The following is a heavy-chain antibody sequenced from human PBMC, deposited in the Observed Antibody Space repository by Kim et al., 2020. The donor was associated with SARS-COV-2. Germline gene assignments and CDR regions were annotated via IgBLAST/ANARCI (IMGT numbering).Heavy chain of an antibody. CDR1: GGSISSGGYY. Sequence: SETLSLTCTVSGGSISSGGYYWSWIRQHPGKGLEWIGYIYYSGSTYYNPSLKSRVTISVDTSKNQFSLKLSSVTAADTAVYYCARGAYGDYQIGMYYYYGMDVWGQGTTVTVSS. V-gene: IGHV4-31*03. J-gene: IGHJ6*02. CDR2: IYYSGST. D-gene: IGHD4-17*01. CDR3: ARGAYGDYQIGMYYYYGMDV.